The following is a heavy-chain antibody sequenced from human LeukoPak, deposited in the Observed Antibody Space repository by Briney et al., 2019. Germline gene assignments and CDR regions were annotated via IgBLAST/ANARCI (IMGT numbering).Heavy chain of an antibody. CDR3: ARGDYGKPFDY. J-gene: IGHJ4*02. CDR2: IYYSGST. D-gene: IGHD4-17*01. Sequence: SETLSLTCTVSGGSISSSSYYWGWIRQPPGKGLEWIGGIYYSGSTYYNPSLKSRVTISVDTSKNQFSLKLSSVTAADTAVYYCARGDYGKPFDYWGQGTLVTVSS. CDR1: GGSISSSSYY. V-gene: IGHV4-39*07.